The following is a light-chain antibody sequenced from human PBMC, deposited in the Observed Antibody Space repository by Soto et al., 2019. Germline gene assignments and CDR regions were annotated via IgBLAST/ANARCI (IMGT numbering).Light chain of an antibody. CDR2: DAS. CDR3: QQRSNWPPIT. Sequence: EIVLSQSPATLSLSPGERGTLSCRASQSVSSYLAWYQQKPGQAPRLLIYDASNRATGIPARFSGSGSGTDFTLTISSLEPEDFAVYYCQQRSNWPPITFGQGTRLEIK. CDR1: QSVSSY. J-gene: IGKJ5*01. V-gene: IGKV3-11*01.